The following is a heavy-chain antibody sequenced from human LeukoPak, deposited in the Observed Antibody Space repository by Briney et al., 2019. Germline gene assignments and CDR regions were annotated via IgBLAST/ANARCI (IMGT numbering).Heavy chain of an antibody. D-gene: IGHD6-19*01. CDR1: GGSISSGGYY. CDR3: ARHGIAVAGNPRGYYYYGMDV. Sequence: PSQTLSLTCTVSGGSISSGGYYWSWIRQHPGKGLEWIGYIYYSGSTYYNPSLKSRVTISVDTSKNQFSLKLSSVTAADTAVYYCARHGIAVAGNPRGYYYYGMDVWGQGTTVTVSS. CDR2: IYYSGST. V-gene: IGHV4-31*03. J-gene: IGHJ6*02.